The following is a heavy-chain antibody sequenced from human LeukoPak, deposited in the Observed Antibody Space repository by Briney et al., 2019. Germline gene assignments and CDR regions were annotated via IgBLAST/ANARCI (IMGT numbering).Heavy chain of an antibody. CDR1: GYTFTGYY. V-gene: IGHV1-2*02. Sequence: ASVKVSCEASGYTFTGYYMHWVRQAPGQGLEWMGWINPNSGGTNYAQKFQGRVTMTRDTSITTAYMELSRLSSDDTAVYYCARHPGKVTNDWYFDLWGRGTLVTVSS. CDR2: INPNSGGT. CDR3: ARHPGKVTNDWYFDL. J-gene: IGHJ2*01. D-gene: IGHD4-23*01.